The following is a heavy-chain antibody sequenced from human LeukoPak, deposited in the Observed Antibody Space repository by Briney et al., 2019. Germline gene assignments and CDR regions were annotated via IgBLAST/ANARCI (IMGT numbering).Heavy chain of an antibody. CDR3: ARDRGYCSSTSCYNPPTYYYMDV. Sequence: SETLSLTCTVSGGSISSSSYYWGWIRQPPGKGLEWIGRIYTSGSTNYNPSLKSRVTMSVDTSKNQFSLKLSSVTAADTAVYYCARDRGYCSSTSCYNPPTYYYMDVWGKGTTVTVSS. D-gene: IGHD2-2*02. J-gene: IGHJ6*03. CDR2: IYTSGST. CDR1: GGSISSSSYY. V-gene: IGHV4-39*07.